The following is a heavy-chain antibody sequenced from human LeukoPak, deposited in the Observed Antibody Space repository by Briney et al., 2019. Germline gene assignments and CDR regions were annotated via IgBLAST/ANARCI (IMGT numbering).Heavy chain of an antibody. CDR3: AREGPLDY. V-gene: IGHV3-74*01. CDR2: INGDGTKT. J-gene: IGHJ4*02. Sequence: GGSLRLSCAGPGFIFISNWMHWVRQAPGKGLVWVSRINGDGTKTNYADSVKGRFTVSRDNAKNTLFLQMNSVRAEDTAVYYCAREGPLDYWGQGTLVTVSS. CDR1: GFIFISNW.